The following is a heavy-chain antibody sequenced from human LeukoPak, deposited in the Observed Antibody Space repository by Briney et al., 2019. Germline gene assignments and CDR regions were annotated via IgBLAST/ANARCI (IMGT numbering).Heavy chain of an antibody. Sequence: PSETLSLTCAVSGVPISPYYWAWLRQPPGKGLEWIGYIHTSGSNNQYPSLKSRVTISVDKPKNHFSLRRTSVTAADTAVYYCARLSAAVHLGAFDLWGQGTMVTVSS. CDR1: GVPISPYY. J-gene: IGHJ3*01. V-gene: IGHV4-4*09. CDR2: IHTSGSN. CDR3: ARLSAAVHLGAFDL. D-gene: IGHD3-3*01.